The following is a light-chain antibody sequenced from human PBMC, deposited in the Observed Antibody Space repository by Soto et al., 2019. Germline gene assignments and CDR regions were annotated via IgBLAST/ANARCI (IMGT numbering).Light chain of an antibody. J-gene: IGKJ1*01. V-gene: IGKV1-5*01. CDR1: QSISAW. CDR2: DIS. Sequence: DNQMTQSPSTLSASVGDRVTITSRASQSISAWLAWYQQRSCKAPKLLIYDISNLEIGVPSRFSGSGSRTEFTLTISSLQPDDFATYYCQQYNSYWTFGQGTKVDI. CDR3: QQYNSYWT.